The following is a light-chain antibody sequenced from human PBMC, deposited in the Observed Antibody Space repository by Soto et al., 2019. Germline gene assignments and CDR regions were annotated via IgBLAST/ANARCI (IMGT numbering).Light chain of an antibody. CDR2: EVN. V-gene: IGLV2-14*01. Sequence: QSVLTQPASVSGSRGQSITISCAGSSSDIGTYEYVSWYQQYPGKAPKLMIYEVNYRPSGVSNRFSGSKSGNTASLTISGLQVEDEGAYYCNSMTTSTSTRFIFGTGTKLTVL. J-gene: IGLJ1*01. CDR1: SSDIGTYEY. CDR3: NSMTTSTSTRFI.